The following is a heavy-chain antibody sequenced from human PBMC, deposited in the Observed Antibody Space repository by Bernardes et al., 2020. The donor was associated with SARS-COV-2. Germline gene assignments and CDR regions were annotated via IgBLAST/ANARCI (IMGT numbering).Heavy chain of an antibody. D-gene: IGHD3-3*01. CDR3: ARDRSRYYDFWSGYYRDYYGMDV. V-gene: IGHV3-48*03. Sequence: GRSLRVSCAASGFTFSSYEMNWVRQAPGKGLEWVSYISSSGSTIYYADSVKGRFTISRDNAKNSLYLQMNSLRAEDTAVYYCARDRSRYYDFWSGYYRDYYGMDVWGQGTTVTVSS. CDR2: ISSSGSTI. CDR1: GFTFSSYE. J-gene: IGHJ6*02.